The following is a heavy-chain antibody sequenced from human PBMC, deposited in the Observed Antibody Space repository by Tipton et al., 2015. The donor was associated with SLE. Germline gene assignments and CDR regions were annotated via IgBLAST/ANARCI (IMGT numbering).Heavy chain of an antibody. CDR2: INHSGST. CDR1: GGSFSGYY. J-gene: IGHJ3*02. D-gene: IGHD5-18*01. CDR3: ARDYSYDAFDI. Sequence: LRLSCAVYGGSFSGYYWSWIRQPPGKGLEWIGEINHSGSTNYNPSLKSRVTISVDTSKNQFSLKLSSVTAADTAVYYCARDYSYDAFDIWGQGTMVTVSS. V-gene: IGHV4-34*09.